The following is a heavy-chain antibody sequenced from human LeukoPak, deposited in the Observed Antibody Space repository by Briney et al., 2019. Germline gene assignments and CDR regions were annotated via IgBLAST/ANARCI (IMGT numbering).Heavy chain of an antibody. CDR3: ARDRGDGYNRYAFDI. Sequence: ASVKVSCKASGGTFSSYAISWVRQAPGQGLEWVGGIIPIFGTANYAQKFQGRVTITADESTSTAYMELSSLRSEDTAVYYCARDRGDGYNRYAFDIWAKGQWSPSLQ. CDR1: GGTFSSYA. CDR2: IIPIFGTA. D-gene: IGHD5-24*01. V-gene: IGHV1-69*13. J-gene: IGHJ3*02.